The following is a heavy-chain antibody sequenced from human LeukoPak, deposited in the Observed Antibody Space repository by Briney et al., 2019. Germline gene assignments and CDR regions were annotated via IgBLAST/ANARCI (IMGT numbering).Heavy chain of an antibody. Sequence: ASVKVSCKASGYTFTSYAMHWVRQAPGQRLEWMGWINAGNGNTKYSQKFQGRVTITRDTSASTAYMELSSLGSEDTAVYYCAREKVEGNQIQLWLLFDYWGQGTLVTVSS. CDR2: INAGNGNT. D-gene: IGHD5-18*01. CDR3: AREKVEGNQIQLWLLFDY. CDR1: GYTFTSYA. V-gene: IGHV1-3*01. J-gene: IGHJ4*02.